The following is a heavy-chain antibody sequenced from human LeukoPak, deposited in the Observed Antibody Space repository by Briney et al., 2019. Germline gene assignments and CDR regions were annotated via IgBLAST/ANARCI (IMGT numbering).Heavy chain of an antibody. CDR2: ITSGGTTI. CDR1: GFTFSDYS. D-gene: IGHD2-21*01. V-gene: IGHV3-11*01. Sequence: GGSLRLSCATSGFTFSDYSMSWVRQARGKGLEWLSYITSGGTTIYYAGSVKGRFTISRDNAKNSLHLQMSILRAEDTAVYYCVRGGLFYFDYWGQGTLVTVSS. J-gene: IGHJ4*02. CDR3: VRGGLFYFDY.